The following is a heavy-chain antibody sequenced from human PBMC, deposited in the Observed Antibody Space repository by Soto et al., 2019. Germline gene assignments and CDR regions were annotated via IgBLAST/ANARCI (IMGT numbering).Heavy chain of an antibody. CDR3: ARHSPPFFYGSGPWDV. V-gene: IGHV4-59*08. D-gene: IGHD3-10*01. Sequence: PSETLSLTCTVSGGSISNSYWSWIRQSPGKGLGWIGYIYSSGSTNYNPSLKSRVTISVDTSKNQFSLKLSSLIAADTAVYYCARHSPPFFYGSGPWDVWGQGTTVTVSS. CDR1: GGSISNSY. CDR2: IYSSGST. J-gene: IGHJ6*02.